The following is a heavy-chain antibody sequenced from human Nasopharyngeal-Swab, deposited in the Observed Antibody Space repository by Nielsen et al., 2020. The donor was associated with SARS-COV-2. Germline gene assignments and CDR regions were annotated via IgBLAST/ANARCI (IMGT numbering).Heavy chain of an antibody. V-gene: IGHV1-24*01. D-gene: IGHD3-9*01. CDR3: ATFRYYDILTGYYLSYYFDY. J-gene: IGHJ4*02. Sequence: ASVKVSCKVSGYTLTELSMHWVRQAPGKGLEWMGGFDPEDGETIYAQKFQGRVTMTEDTSTDTAYMELSSLRSEDTAVYCCATFRYYDILTGYYLSYYFDYWGQGTLVTVSS. CDR2: FDPEDGET. CDR1: GYTLTELS.